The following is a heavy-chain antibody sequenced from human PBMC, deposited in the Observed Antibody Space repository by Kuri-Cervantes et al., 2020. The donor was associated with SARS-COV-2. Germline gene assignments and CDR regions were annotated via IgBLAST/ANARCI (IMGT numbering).Heavy chain of an antibody. CDR1: GGSISEGTTYY. Sequence: SETLSLTCTVSGGSISEGTTYYWAWIRQPPGKGLEWIGSIYHSGSTYYNPSLKSRVTISVDTSKNQFSLKLSSVTAADTAVYYCARSKSWRWFDPWGQGTLVTVSS. V-gene: IGHV4-39*07. D-gene: IGHD3-3*01. CDR3: ARSKSWRWFDP. CDR2: IYHSGST. J-gene: IGHJ5*02.